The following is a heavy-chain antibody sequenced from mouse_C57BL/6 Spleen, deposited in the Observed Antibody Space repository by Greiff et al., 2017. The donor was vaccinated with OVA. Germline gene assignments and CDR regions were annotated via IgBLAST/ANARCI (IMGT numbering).Heavy chain of an antibody. CDR3: ARDNGYDVFAY. CDR1: GFTFSSYA. CDR2: ISDGGSYT. Sequence: EVKLVESGGGLVKPGGSLKLSCAASGFTFSSYAMSWVRQTPEKRLEWVATISDGGSYTYYPDNVKGRFTISRDNAKNNLYLQMSHLKSEDTAMYYCARDNGYDVFAYWGQGTLVTVSA. J-gene: IGHJ3*01. D-gene: IGHD2-2*01. V-gene: IGHV5-4*01.